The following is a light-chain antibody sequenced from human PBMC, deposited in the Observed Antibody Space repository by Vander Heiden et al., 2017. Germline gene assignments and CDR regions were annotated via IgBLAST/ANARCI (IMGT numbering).Light chain of an antibody. J-gene: IGLJ3*02. CDR2: EVI. V-gene: IGLV2-23*02. CDR3: CSYRRTSISWV. CDR1: RIDIGSDNL. Sequence: QSALTQPASVSGSPGQSNTISCTLTRIDIGSDNLVSCYQRPPGNAVNLMIYEVIQRPSVVAKRFSGSNSAKTSALTIPVLQAYDEAYYCCCSYRRTSISWVFGGGTKLTVL.